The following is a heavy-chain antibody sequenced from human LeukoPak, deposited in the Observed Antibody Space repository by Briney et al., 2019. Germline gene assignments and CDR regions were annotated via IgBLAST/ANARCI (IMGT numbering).Heavy chain of an antibody. D-gene: IGHD6-19*01. Sequence: GGSLRLSCEGSGFTFSDHHMDWVRQAPGMGLEWVGRGPARNKPNSCSTQYAASVRGRFSISRDDSKNSLYLQIDSLRIEDTAMYYCTRVLTTDRGWYTFEFWGQRVLVTVSS. CDR2: GPARNKPNSCST. V-gene: IGHV3-72*01. J-gene: IGHJ4*02. CDR1: GFTFSDHH. CDR3: TRVLTTDRGWYTFEF.